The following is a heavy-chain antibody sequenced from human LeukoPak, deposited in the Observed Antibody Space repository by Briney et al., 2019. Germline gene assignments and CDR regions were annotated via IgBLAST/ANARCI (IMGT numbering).Heavy chain of an antibody. CDR1: GGSFSGYY. J-gene: IGHJ5*02. D-gene: IGHD6-6*01. CDR3: AQGIAARDNWFDP. V-gene: IGHV4-34*01. CDR2: IYYSGSN. Sequence: SETLSLTCAVYGGSFSGYYWSWIRQPPGKRLEWIGTIYYSGSNYYNPSLQSRVTISVDTSKNQFSLKLSSVTAADTAVYYCAQGIAARDNWFDPWGQGTLVTVSS.